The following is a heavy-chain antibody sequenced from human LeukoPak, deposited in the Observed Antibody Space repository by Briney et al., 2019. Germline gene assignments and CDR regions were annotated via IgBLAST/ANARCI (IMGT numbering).Heavy chain of an antibody. CDR3: ARALYDSSGYHAYYYYYYMDV. J-gene: IGHJ6*03. V-gene: IGHV4-34*01. Sequence: PSETLSLTCAVYGGSFSGYYWSWIRQPPGKGLEWIGEINHSGSTNYNPSLKSGGTISVETSKKQFSWKLSSVTAPDTAVYYCARALYDSSGYHAYYYYYYMDVWGKGTTVTVSS. CDR1: GGSFSGYY. D-gene: IGHD3-22*01. CDR2: INHSGST.